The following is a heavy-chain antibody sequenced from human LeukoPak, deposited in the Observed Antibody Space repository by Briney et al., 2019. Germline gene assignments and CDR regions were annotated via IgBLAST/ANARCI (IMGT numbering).Heavy chain of an antibody. CDR2: IWYDGSNK. D-gene: IGHD6-19*01. J-gene: IGHJ4*02. CDR3: ATSPRSDSSGQI. Sequence: PGGSLRLSCAASGFTFSSYGIHWVRQAPGKGLEWVAVIWYDGSNKYYADSVKGRFTISRDNSKNTLYLQMNSLRAEDTAVYYCATSPRSDSSGQIWGQGTLVTVSS. CDR1: GFTFSSYG. V-gene: IGHV3-33*01.